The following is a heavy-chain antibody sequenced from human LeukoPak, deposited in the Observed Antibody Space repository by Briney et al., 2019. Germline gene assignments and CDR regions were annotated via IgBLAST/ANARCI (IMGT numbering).Heavy chain of an antibody. CDR1: GGSFSGYY. CDR3: ARLGSIAADIWFDP. CDR2: INHSGST. D-gene: IGHD6-13*01. V-gene: IGHV4-34*01. J-gene: IGHJ5*02. Sequence: SETLSLTCAVYGGSFSGYYWSWIRQPPGKGLEWIGEINHSGSTNYNPSLKSRVTISVDTSKNQFSLKLSSVTAADTAVYYCARLGSIAADIWFDPWGQGTLVTVSS.